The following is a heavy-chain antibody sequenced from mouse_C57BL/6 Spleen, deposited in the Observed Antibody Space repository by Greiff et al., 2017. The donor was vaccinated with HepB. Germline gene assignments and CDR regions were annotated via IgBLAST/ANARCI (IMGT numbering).Heavy chain of an antibody. Sequence: ESGPGLVKPSQSLSLTCSVTGYSITSGYYWNWIRQFPGNKLEWMGYISYDGSNNYNPSLKNRISITRDTSKNQFFLKLNSVTTEDTATYYCARVGHYYGSSYEYAMDYWGQGTSVTVSS. J-gene: IGHJ4*01. CDR3: ARVGHYYGSSYEYAMDY. CDR2: ISYDGSN. CDR1: GYSITSGYY. D-gene: IGHD1-1*01. V-gene: IGHV3-6*01.